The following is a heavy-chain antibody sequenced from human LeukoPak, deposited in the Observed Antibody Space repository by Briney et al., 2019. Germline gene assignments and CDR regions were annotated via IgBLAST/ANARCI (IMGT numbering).Heavy chain of an antibody. CDR3: AKDPLMTTVTNIDY. J-gene: IGHJ4*02. D-gene: IGHD4-11*01. CDR2: ISGSGGST. Sequence: GGSLRLSCAASGFTFSSYAMSWVRQAPGKGLEWVSAISGSGGSTYYADSVKGRFTISRDNSKNTLYLQMNSLRAEDTAVYYCAKDPLMTTVTNIDYWGQGTLVTVSS. CDR1: GFTFSSYA. V-gene: IGHV3-23*01.